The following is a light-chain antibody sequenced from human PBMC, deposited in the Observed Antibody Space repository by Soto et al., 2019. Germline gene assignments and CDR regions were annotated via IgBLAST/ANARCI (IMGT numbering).Light chain of an antibody. Sequence: QSVLTQPPSASGSPGQSVTISCTGTSSDVGGYNYVSWYQQHPGKAPKLTIYEVSKRPSGVPDRFSGSKSGSTASLTVSGLQAEDEADYYCSSYAGSNNFVFGTGTKVTVL. CDR3: SSYAGSNNFV. J-gene: IGLJ1*01. V-gene: IGLV2-8*01. CDR2: EVS. CDR1: SSDVGGYNY.